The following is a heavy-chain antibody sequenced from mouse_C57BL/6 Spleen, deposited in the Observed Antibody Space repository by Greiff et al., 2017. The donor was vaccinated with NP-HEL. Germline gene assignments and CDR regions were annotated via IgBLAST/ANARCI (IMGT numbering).Heavy chain of an antibody. CDR3: ARWGRKNLDLSPYYLDY. V-gene: IGHV1-7*01. Sequence: VQLQQSGAELAKPGASVKLSCKASGYTFTSYWMHWVKQRPGQGLEWIGYINPSSGYTKYNQKFKDKATLTADKSSSTAYMQLSSLTYEDSAVYYCARWGRKNLDLSPYYLDYWGQGTTLTVSS. CDR1: GYTFTSYW. CDR2: INPSSGYT. J-gene: IGHJ2*01.